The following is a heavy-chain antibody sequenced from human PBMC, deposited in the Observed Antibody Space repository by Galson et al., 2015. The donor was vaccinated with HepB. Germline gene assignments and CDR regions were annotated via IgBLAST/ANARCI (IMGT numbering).Heavy chain of an antibody. J-gene: IGHJ6*02. V-gene: IGHV3-30*18. CDR1: GFTFTSFG. Sequence: SLRLSCAASGFTFTSFGMHWVRQAPGKGLEWVAVISHDGNSKYYADSVKGRFTISRDNSKNTLYLQMNSLRPEDTAVYHCANLHSRGWYTVSRVSLFGMDVWGQGTTVTVSS. CDR3: ANLHSRGWYTVSRVSLFGMDV. CDR2: ISHDGNSK. D-gene: IGHD6-19*01.